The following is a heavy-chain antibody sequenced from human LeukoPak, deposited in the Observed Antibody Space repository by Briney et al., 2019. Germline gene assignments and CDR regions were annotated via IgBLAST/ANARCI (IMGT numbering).Heavy chain of an antibody. V-gene: IGHV4-59*01. CDR2: IYYSGST. D-gene: IGHD5-12*01. J-gene: IGHJ4*02. CDR1: GGSINSYY. Sequence: PSETLSLTCTVSGGSINSYYWSWIRQPPGKGLEWIGYIYYSGSTNYNPSLKSRVTISVDTSKNQFSLKLSSVPAADTAVYYCARDRGSVMATGFGHFDYWGQGTLVTVSS. CDR3: ARDRGSVMATGFGHFDY.